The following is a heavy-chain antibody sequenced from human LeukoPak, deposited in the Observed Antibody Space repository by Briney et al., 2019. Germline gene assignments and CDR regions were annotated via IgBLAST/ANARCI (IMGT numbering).Heavy chain of an antibody. J-gene: IGHJ4*02. CDR2: IYHSGST. CDR3: ARENYYDSSCYYY. V-gene: IGHV4-30-2*01. D-gene: IGHD3-22*01. Sequence: SETLSLTCAVSGGSISSGGYSWSWIRQPPGKGLEWIGYIYHSGSTHYNPSLKSRVTISVDRSKNQFSLKLSSVTAADTAVYYCARENYYDSSCYYYWGQGTLVTVSS. CDR1: GGSISSGGYS.